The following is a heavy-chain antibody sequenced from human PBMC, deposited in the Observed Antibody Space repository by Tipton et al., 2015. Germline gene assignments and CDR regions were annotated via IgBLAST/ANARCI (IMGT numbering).Heavy chain of an antibody. V-gene: IGHV4-39*01. Sequence: TLSLTCTVSGGSISSIGYYWGWIRQPPGKGLEWIGSIYYSGRTFYNPSLKSRVTISVDTSKNQFSLRVSSVTAADMAVYHCARHQLGGGDYWGQGTLVTVSS. J-gene: IGHJ4*02. D-gene: IGHD5-24*01. CDR3: ARHQLGGGDY. CDR2: IYYSGRT. CDR1: GGSISSIGYY.